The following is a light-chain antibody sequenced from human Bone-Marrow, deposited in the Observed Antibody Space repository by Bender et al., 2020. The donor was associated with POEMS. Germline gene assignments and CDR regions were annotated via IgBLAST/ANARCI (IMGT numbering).Light chain of an antibody. CDR1: ALPSKY. CDR3: FTTDSSGYQWV. Sequence: SYELTHPPSVSVSPGQTARITCSGDALPSKYVYWFQHKSGPDPVLVISDDTERPSGISERFSGSSPGTMATLTISGAQVEDEADFYCFTTDSSGYQWVFGGGTKLTVV. V-gene: IGLV3-10*01. CDR2: DDT. J-gene: IGLJ3*02.